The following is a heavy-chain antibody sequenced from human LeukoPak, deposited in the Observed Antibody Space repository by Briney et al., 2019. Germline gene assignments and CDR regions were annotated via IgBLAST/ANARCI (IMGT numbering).Heavy chain of an antibody. J-gene: IGHJ6*03. Sequence: GGSLRLSCAASGFTFSSYSMNWVRQAPGKGLEWVSSISSSSSYIYYADSVKGRFTISRDNAKNSLYLQMNSLRAEDTAVYYCARGPVTYYYYMDVWGKGTTVTISS. V-gene: IGHV3-21*01. CDR3: ARGPVTYYYYMDV. CDR2: ISSSSSYI. D-gene: IGHD5-18*01. CDR1: GFTFSSYS.